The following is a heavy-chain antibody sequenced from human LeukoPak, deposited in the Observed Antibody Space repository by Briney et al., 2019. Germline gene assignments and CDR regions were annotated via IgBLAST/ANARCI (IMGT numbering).Heavy chain of an antibody. D-gene: IGHD3-22*01. J-gene: IGHJ4*02. V-gene: IGHV4-59*01. CDR3: ASSPPQNYYDSSAYFDY. CDR1: GGSISSYY. Sequence: SETLSVTCTVSGGSISSYYLSWIRQPPGKGLEWIGYIYYSESTNYNPSLKSRVTISLDTSKNQFSLKLNSVTAADTAVYYCASSPPQNYYDSSAYFDYWGQGTLVTVSS. CDR2: IYYSEST.